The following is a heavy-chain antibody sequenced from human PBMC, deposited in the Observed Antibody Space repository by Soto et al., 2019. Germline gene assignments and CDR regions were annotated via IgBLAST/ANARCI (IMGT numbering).Heavy chain of an antibody. CDR3: ATDDYGIFPY. Sequence: HVQLVQSGTEVKKPGASVRVSCMVSGYPFTTYYINWVRQAPGQGLEWMGWIDPRSGGTVYEQKFKGRVTMTRDTSISTVYMDLSGLTSDDTALYYCATDDYGIFPYWGQGSLVTVSS. J-gene: IGHJ4*02. D-gene: IGHD3-10*01. CDR1: GYPFTTYY. CDR2: IDPRSGGT. V-gene: IGHV1-2*02.